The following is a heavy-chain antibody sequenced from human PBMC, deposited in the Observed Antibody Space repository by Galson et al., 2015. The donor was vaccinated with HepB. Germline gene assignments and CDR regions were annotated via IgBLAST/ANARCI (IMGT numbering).Heavy chain of an antibody. Sequence: SVKVSCKASGSTFTTFAIDWVRQAPGQGLEWMGGIIPLLNTVNYAQKFQGRVTLTADKSTSTVYLELSSLRSDDMAVYYCVRVAATASDGPHYLDYWGQGTPVTVSS. CDR3: VRVAATASDGPHYLDY. V-gene: IGHV1-69*10. D-gene: IGHD5-12*01. CDR1: GSTFTTFA. CDR2: IIPLLNTV. J-gene: IGHJ4*02.